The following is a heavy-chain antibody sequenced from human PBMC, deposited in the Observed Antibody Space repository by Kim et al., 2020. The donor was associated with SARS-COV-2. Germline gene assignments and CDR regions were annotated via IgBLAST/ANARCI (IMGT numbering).Heavy chain of an antibody. CDR1: GGSFSGYY. J-gene: IGHJ6*02. D-gene: IGHD6-13*01. Sequence: SETLSLTCAVYGGSFSGYYWSWIRQPPGKGLEWIGEINHSGSTNYNPSLKSRVTISVDTSKNQFSLKLSSVTAADTAVYYCADIRGYSIGKRAFYYYGMDVWGQGTTVTVSS. CDR3: ADIRGYSIGKRAFYYYGMDV. CDR2: INHSGST. V-gene: IGHV4-34*01.